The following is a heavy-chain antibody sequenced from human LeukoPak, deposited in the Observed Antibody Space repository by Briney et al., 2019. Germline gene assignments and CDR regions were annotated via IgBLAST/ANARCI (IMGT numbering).Heavy chain of an antibody. D-gene: IGHD1-20*01. J-gene: IGHJ5*02. CDR3: ARPIIGTTSWWFDP. CDR1: RLSFSSHW. CDR2: ISSDGGFT. Sequence: PGGSLRLSCAASRLSFSSHWMHWVRQAPGKGLVWVSCISSDGGFTGYADSVKGRFTISRDNTRNTLYLQMTSLRAEDTAVYYCARPIIGTTSWWFDPWRQGTLVPVS. V-gene: IGHV3-74*01.